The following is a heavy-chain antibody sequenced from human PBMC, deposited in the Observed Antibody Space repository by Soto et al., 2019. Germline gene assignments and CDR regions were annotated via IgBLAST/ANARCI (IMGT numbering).Heavy chain of an antibody. Sequence: QVPLVQSGAEVKKPGSSVKVSCKASGGTFSSYAISWVRQAPGQGLEWMGGIIPIFGTANYAQKFQGRVTITADESTSTAYMELSSLRSEDTAVYYCASSGYSYGYSPDYFDYWGQGTLVTVSS. CDR2: IIPIFGTA. D-gene: IGHD5-18*01. CDR1: GGTFSSYA. CDR3: ASSGYSYGYSPDYFDY. V-gene: IGHV1-69*01. J-gene: IGHJ4*02.